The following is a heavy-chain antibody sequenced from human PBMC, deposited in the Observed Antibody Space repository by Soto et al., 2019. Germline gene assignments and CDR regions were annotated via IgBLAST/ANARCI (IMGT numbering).Heavy chain of an antibody. J-gene: IGHJ4*02. CDR3: ARDVAMPTGLGLGY. CDR1: GFAFTNYG. Sequence: GGSLRLSCAASGFAFTNYGIHWVRQAPGKGLEWVAHISNDGSKKFYGDSVKGRFTISRDDSENTVYLQMTSLRPDDTAVFYCARDVAMPTGLGLGYWGQGTLVTVSS. V-gene: IGHV3-30*03. D-gene: IGHD6-19*01. CDR2: ISNDGSKK.